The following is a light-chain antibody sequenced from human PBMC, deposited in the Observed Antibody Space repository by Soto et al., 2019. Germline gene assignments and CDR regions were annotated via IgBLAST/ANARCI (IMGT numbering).Light chain of an antibody. Sequence: EMVMTQSPVTLSGSPGERVTLSCRASRTISRNLAWYQQKPGQAPRLLIYGASTRATGIPDRFSDSGSGTEFTLTINSLQSEDFAMYYCEPDNNCPVVTVGGGTMVEIK. CDR2: GAS. CDR3: EPDNNCPVVT. CDR1: RTISRN. V-gene: IGKV3-15*01. J-gene: IGKJ4*01.